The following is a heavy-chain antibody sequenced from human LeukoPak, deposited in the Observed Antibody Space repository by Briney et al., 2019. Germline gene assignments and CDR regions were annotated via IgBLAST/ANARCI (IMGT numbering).Heavy chain of an antibody. CDR2: IYYSGST. CDR1: GGSISSSGYY. D-gene: IGHD5-12*01. Sequence: SETLSLTCTVSGGSISSSGYYRGWIRHPPGKGLEWIGSIYYSGSTYYDPSLKSRVTISVDTSRNQFSLKLSSVTAADTAVYYCASVLGYDSYYFDYWGQGTLVTVSS. V-gene: IGHV4-39*07. J-gene: IGHJ4*02. CDR3: ASVLGYDSYYFDY.